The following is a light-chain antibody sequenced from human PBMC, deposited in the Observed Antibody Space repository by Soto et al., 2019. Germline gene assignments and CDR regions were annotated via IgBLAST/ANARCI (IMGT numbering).Light chain of an antibody. CDR3: CSYAGSYDYV. CDR2: DVN. Sequence: QSVLTQPRSVSGSPGQSVTISCTGSSXDVGAYNYVSWYQHNTGKAPKLLIYDVNKRPSGVPDRFSGSKFGNTASLTISGLHADDEATFSCCSYAGSYDYVFGTGTKVSV. J-gene: IGLJ1*01. CDR1: SXDVGAYNY. V-gene: IGLV2-11*01.